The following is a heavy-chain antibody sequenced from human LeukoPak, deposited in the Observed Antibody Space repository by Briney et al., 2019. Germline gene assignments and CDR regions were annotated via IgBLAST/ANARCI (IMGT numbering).Heavy chain of an antibody. J-gene: IGHJ4*02. CDR1: GITFSSYS. D-gene: IGHD5-18*01. V-gene: IGHV3-15*01. CDR2: VKSKTDGGTA. CDR3: TTGAWIQLWLADY. Sequence: GGSLRLSCAASGITFSSYSMNWVRQAPGKGLEWVGLVKSKTDGGTADYAAPVKGRFTISRDDSKTTLYLQMNSLKAEDTAVYYCTTGAWIQLWLADYWGRGTLVTVSS.